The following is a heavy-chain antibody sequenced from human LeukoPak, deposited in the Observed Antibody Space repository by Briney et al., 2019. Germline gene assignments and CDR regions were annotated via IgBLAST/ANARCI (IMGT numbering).Heavy chain of an antibody. CDR1: GFTFSSYG. CDR2: ISGSGGST. D-gene: IGHD1-26*01. Sequence: GGSLRLSCAASGFTFSSYGMSWVRQAPGKGLGWVSAISGSGGSTYYADSVKGRFTISRDNSKNTLYLQMHSLRAGDTAVYYCAGHHQAYSRTYWGQGTLVTVSS. CDR3: AGHHQAYSRTY. J-gene: IGHJ4*02. V-gene: IGHV3-23*01.